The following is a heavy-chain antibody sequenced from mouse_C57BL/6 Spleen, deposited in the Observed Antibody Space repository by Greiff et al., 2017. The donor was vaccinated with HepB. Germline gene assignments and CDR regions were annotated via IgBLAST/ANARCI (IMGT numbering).Heavy chain of an antibody. Sequence: VQLQQSVAELVRPGASVKLSCTASGFNIKNTYMHWVKQRPEQGLEWIGRIDPANGNTKYAPKFQGKATITADTSSNTAYLQLSSLTSEDTAIYYCAPSITTVVGNWYFDVWGTGTTVTVSS. J-gene: IGHJ1*03. D-gene: IGHD1-1*01. CDR2: IDPANGNT. CDR3: APSITTVVGNWYFDV. V-gene: IGHV14-3*01. CDR1: GFNIKNTY.